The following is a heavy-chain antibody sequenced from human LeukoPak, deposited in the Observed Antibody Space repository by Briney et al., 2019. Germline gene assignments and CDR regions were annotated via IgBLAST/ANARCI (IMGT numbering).Heavy chain of an antibody. Sequence: SETLSLTCTVSGGSISSSSYYWGWIRQPPGMGLEWIGSIYYSGSTYYNPSLKSRFTISVDTSKNQFSLKLSSVTAADTAVYYCARGVVPAAISPYFDYWGQGALVTVSS. J-gene: IGHJ4*02. V-gene: IGHV4-39*01. D-gene: IGHD2-2*01. CDR2: IYYSGST. CDR1: GGSISSSSYY. CDR3: ARGVVPAAISPYFDY.